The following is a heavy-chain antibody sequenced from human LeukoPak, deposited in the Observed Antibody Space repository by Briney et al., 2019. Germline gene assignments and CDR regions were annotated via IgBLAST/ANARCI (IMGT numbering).Heavy chain of an antibody. V-gene: IGHV3-33*01. CDR2: IWYDGSNK. Sequence: PGGSLRLSCAASGFTFRNYGMHWVRQAPGKGLEWVAVIWYDGSNKYYADSVKGRFTISRDNSKNTLYLQMNSLRAEDTAVYYCARIYDGYNDYWGQGTLVTVSS. CDR3: ARIYDGYNDY. J-gene: IGHJ4*02. D-gene: IGHD5-24*01. CDR1: GFTFRNYG.